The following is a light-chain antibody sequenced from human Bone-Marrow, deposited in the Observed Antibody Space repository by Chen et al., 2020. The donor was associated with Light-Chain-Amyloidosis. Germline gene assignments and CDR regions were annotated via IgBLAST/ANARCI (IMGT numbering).Light chain of an antibody. CDR1: QTISIY. Sequence: DIQMTQSPASLSAFVGDAVVITCRASQTISIYLNWYQHKPGKAPKLLIYTASNLQRGVPSRFSGSGSGTDFTLNVSSLQPEDFATYYCQQGYTSPFTFGPGTKVDIK. V-gene: IGKV1-39*01. CDR3: QQGYTSPFT. J-gene: IGKJ3*01. CDR2: TAS.